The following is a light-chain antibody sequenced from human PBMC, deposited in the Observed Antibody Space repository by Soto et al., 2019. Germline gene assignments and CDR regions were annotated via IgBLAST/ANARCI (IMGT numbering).Light chain of an antibody. CDR1: QGISTW. CDR3: PQAHSFPYT. Sequence: DIQMTQSPSSVSASVGDRVTIACRASQGISTWLAWFQQKPGKAPKLLIYSASTLQSGVPSRFSGSGSGTDFTLAITSLRPEDFATYYCPQAHSFPYTFGQGTKLEI. V-gene: IGKV1D-12*01. J-gene: IGKJ2*01. CDR2: SAS.